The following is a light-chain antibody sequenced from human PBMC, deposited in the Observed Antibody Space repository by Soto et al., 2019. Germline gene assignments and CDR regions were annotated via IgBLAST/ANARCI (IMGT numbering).Light chain of an antibody. Sequence: VVTQYSHALSFSLRSRSTINCKSSQSGLNSSNIRSYLVWYQQKPGQPPKALIYWASSRDSGVPDRFSGSGSGTDFTLTISSLQAEDVAVYYCQQYYSAPLTFGRGTKVDI. V-gene: IGKV4-1*01. CDR3: QQYYSAPLT. CDR2: WAS. CDR1: QSGLNSSNIRSY. J-gene: IGKJ4*01.